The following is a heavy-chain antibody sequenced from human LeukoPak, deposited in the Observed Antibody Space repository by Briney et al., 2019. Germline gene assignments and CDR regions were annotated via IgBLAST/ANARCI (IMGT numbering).Heavy chain of an antibody. D-gene: IGHD2-8*01. V-gene: IGHV3-7*01. CDR3: ATNRYFDY. CDR1: GFTFSTYW. CDR2: IKQDGSDK. J-gene: IGHJ4*02. Sequence: GGSLRLSCAASGFTFSTYWMSWVRQAPGKGLEWVANIKQDGSDKYYVSSVKGRFTISRDNAKNSLYLKMNSLRAEDTAVYYCATNRYFDYWGQGTLVTVSS.